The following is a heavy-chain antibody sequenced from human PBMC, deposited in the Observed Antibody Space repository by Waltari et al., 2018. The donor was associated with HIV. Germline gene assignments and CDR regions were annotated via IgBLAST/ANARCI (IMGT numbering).Heavy chain of an antibody. D-gene: IGHD4-17*01. V-gene: IGHV3-7*01. CDR3: ARDDYLDF. CDR2: INGAGSEK. CDR1: GFTFNRFW. Sequence: EVQLVESGGGLVQPGGSLRLSCAGSGFTFNRFWMGWVRQAPGKGLEWVADINGAGSEKYYVGSVKGRFTISRDNAKNSVYLQMNSLTAEDTAVYYGARDDYLDFWGQGTLVTVSS. J-gene: IGHJ4*02.